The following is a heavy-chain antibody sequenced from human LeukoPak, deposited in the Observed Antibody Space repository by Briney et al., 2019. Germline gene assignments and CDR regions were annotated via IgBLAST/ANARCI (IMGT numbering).Heavy chain of an antibody. Sequence: GESLKISCKGSGYSFTSYWIGWVRQMPGKGLEWMGIIYPGDSDTRYSPSFQGQVTISADKSISTAYLQWSSLKASDTAMYYCARRYCSSTSCSFVFDYWGQGTLVTVSS. V-gene: IGHV5-51*01. D-gene: IGHD2-2*01. CDR2: IYPGDSDT. CDR3: ARRYCSSTSCSFVFDY. CDR1: GYSFTSYW. J-gene: IGHJ4*02.